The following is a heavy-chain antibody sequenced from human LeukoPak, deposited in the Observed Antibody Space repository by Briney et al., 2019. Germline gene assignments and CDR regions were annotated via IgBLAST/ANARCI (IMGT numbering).Heavy chain of an antibody. CDR1: GGTFSSYA. J-gene: IGHJ5*02. Sequence: SCKASGGTFSSYAISWVRQAPGKGLEWVANIKQDGSEKYYVDSVKGRFTISRDNAKNSLYLQMNSLRAEDTAVYYCAREAGYSYGSNWFDPWGQGTLVTVSS. V-gene: IGHV3-7*01. CDR3: AREAGYSYGSNWFDP. D-gene: IGHD5-18*01. CDR2: IKQDGSEK.